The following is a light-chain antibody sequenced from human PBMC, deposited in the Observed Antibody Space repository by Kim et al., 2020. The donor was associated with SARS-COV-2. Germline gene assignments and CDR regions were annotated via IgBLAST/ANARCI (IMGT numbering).Light chain of an antibody. CDR1: GGNIASDY. CDR2: ADT. J-gene: IGLJ3*02. V-gene: IGLV6-57*03. CDR3: LSNDISSRV. Sequence: GETVTSSCTRCGGNIASDYVQWYQQRPGSAPTTVIYADTERPSGVPDRFSGSIDSSSNSASLIISGLKTEDEADYFCLSNDISSRVFGGGTQLTVL.